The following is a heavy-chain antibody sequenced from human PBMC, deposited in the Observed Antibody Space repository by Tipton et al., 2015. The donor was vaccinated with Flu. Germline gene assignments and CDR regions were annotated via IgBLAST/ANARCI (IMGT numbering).Heavy chain of an antibody. V-gene: IGHV4-59*08. CDR2: IYYSGST. J-gene: IGHJ3*02. CDR1: GGSISSYY. Sequence: TLSLTCTVSGGSISSYYWSWIRQPPGKGLEWIGYIYYSGSTNYNPSLKSRVTISVDTSKNQFSLKLSSVTAADTAVYYCARHVGRGMITFGGVIALYPRYDAFDIWSQGTMVTVSS. D-gene: IGHD3-16*02. CDR3: ARHVGRGMITFGGVIALYPRYDAFDI.